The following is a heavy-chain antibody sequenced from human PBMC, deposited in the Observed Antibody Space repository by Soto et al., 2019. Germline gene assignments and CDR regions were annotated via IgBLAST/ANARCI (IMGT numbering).Heavy chain of an antibody. J-gene: IGHJ4*02. Sequence: GASVKVSCKASGYTFTGYYMHWVRQAPGQGLEWMGWINPNSGGTNYAQKFQGRVTMTRDTSISTAYMELSRLRSDDTAVYYCARGRDDYRGEFDYWGQGTLVTVSS. CDR3: ARGRDDYRGEFDY. CDR2: INPNSGGT. V-gene: IGHV1-2*02. CDR1: GYTFTGYY. D-gene: IGHD5-12*01.